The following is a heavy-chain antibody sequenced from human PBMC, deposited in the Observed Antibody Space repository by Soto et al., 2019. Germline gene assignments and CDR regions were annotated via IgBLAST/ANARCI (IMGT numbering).Heavy chain of an antibody. CDR3: ATSYGSGSTHFDY. V-gene: IGHV1-69*02. Sequence: QVQLVQSGAEVKKPGSSVKVSCTASGGTFNSYTINWVRQAPRQWLEWVGRVNPIVGMSNSAQKFQGRVTITADKSTSKAYMDLSSLKSDDTAVYYCATSYGSGSTHFDYWGQGTLVTVSS. J-gene: IGHJ4*02. CDR1: GGTFNSYT. CDR2: VNPIVGMS. D-gene: IGHD3-10*01.